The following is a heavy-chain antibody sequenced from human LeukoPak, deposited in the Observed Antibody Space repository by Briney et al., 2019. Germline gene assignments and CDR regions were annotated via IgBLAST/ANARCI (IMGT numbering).Heavy chain of an antibody. CDR1: GFTFSSYS. Sequence: PGGSLRLSCAASGFTFSSYSMNWVRQAPGKGLEWLSYISSSSSTIYYADSVKGRFTISRDNSKNTLYMQMNSLRAEDTAVYYCARDEAAENAFDIWGQGTMVTVSS. CDR2: ISSSSSTI. CDR3: ARDEAAENAFDI. J-gene: IGHJ3*02. V-gene: IGHV3-48*01. D-gene: IGHD6-13*01.